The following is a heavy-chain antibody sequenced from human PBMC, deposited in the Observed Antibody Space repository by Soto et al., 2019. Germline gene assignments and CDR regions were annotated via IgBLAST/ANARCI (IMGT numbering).Heavy chain of an antibody. V-gene: IGHV3-48*02. J-gene: IGHJ3*02. Sequence: PGGSLRLSCAASGFTFSSYSMNWVRQAPGKGLEWVSYISSSSSTIYYADSVKGRFTISRDNAKNSLYLQMNSLRDEDTAVYYCAGDRLGYSGYGFPEAFDIWGQGTMVTVSS. CDR3: AGDRLGYSGYGFPEAFDI. CDR1: GFTFSSYS. D-gene: IGHD5-12*01. CDR2: ISSSSSTI.